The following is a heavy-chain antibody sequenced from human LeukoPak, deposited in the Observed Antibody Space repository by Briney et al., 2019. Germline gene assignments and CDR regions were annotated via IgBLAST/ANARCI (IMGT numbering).Heavy chain of an antibody. J-gene: IGHJ4*02. V-gene: IGHV3-30*18. D-gene: IGHD2-2*01. CDR1: GFTFNTYG. CDR2: ISKDGSSK. CDR3: AKAAYCTSTSCHFSGYAQRPLDS. Sequence: GRSLRLSCVASGFTFNTYGMHWVRQAPGKGLEWVAGISKDGSSKDYADSVKGRFTNSRDNPKNTMYLQMNSLRVEDTAVYYCAKAAYCTSTSCHFSGYAQRPLDSWGQGTLVTVSS.